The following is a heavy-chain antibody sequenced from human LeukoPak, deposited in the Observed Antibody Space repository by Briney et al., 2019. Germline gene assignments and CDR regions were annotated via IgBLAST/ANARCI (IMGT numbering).Heavy chain of an antibody. CDR3: AGGLDYYDSSGSPHFDY. CDR2: ISSSSSYI. J-gene: IGHJ4*02. D-gene: IGHD3-22*01. Sequence: GGSLRLSCAASGFTFSSYSMNWVRQAPGKGLEWVSSISSSSSYIYYADSVKGRFTISRDNAKNSLYLQMNSLRAEDTAVYYCAGGLDYYDSSGSPHFDYWGQGTLVTVSS. V-gene: IGHV3-21*01. CDR1: GFTFSSYS.